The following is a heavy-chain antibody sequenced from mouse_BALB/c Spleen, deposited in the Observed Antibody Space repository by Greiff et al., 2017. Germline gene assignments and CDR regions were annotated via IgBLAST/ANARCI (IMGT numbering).Heavy chain of an antibody. CDR1: GFNIKDSY. CDR2: IDPANGNT. CDR3: ARCLPRALAY. V-gene: IGHV14-3*02. Sequence: VQLKESGAELVKPGASVKLSCTASGFNIKDSYMHWVKQRPEQGLEWIGRIDPANGNTKYDPKFQGKATITADTSSNTAYLQLSSLTSEDTAVYYCARCLPRALAYWGQGTSVTVSA. J-gene: IGHJ4*01.